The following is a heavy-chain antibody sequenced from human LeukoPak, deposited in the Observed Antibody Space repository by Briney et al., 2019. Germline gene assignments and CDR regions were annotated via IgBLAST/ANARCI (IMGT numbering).Heavy chain of an antibody. CDR2: ISAYNGKT. Sequence: GASVKVSCKASGYTFTSYGISSVRQAPGQGVEWMGWISAYNGKTNYAQKLQGRVTMTTDTSTSTAYMERRSLRSDDTAVYYCERDRRDIVVVPARVLSGYYYYGMDVWGQGTTVTVSS. CDR3: ERDRRDIVVVPARVLSGYYYYGMDV. V-gene: IGHV1-18*01. CDR1: GYTFTSYG. J-gene: IGHJ6*02. D-gene: IGHD2-2*01.